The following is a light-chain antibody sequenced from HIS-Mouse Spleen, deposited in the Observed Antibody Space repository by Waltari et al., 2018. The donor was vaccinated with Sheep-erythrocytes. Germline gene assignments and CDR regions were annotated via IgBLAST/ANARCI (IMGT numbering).Light chain of an antibody. V-gene: IGLV2-23*01. CDR3: CSYAGSSTPWV. CDR2: EGS. CDR1: SSDVGSYNL. Sequence: QSALTQPASVSGSPGQSITISCTGTSSDVGSYNLVSWYQQHPGKAPKLMIYEGSKRHSGLSNRFSGSKSGNTASLTISGLQAEDEADYYCCSYAGSSTPWVFGGGTKLTVL. J-gene: IGLJ3*02.